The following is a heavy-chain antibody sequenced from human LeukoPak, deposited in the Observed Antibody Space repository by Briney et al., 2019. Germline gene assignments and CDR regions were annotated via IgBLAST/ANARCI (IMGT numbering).Heavy chain of an antibody. CDR1: GFTFSSYA. Sequence: PGGSLRLSCAASGFTFSSYAMSWVRQAPGKGLEWVSAISGSGGSTDYADSVKGRFTVSRDNPKNTLYLQMNSLRAEDTAVYYCAKDQGTTTPYYFDYWGQGTLVTVSS. J-gene: IGHJ4*02. D-gene: IGHD1-7*01. CDR3: AKDQGTTTPYYFDY. CDR2: ISGSGGST. V-gene: IGHV3-23*01.